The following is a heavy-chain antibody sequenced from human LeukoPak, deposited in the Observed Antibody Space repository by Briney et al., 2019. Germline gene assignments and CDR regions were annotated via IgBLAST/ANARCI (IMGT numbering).Heavy chain of an antibody. CDR2: IYYSGST. J-gene: IGHJ4*02. CDR3: ARGVNLGDYDSSGYYPPYFDY. CDR1: GGSISSGDYY. D-gene: IGHD3-22*01. Sequence: SETLSVTCTVSGGSISSGDYYWSWIRQPPGKGLEWIGYIYYSGSTYYNPSLKSRVTISVDTSKNQFSLKLSSVTAADTAVYYCARGVNLGDYDSSGYYPPYFDYWGQGTLVTVSS. V-gene: IGHV4-30-4*01.